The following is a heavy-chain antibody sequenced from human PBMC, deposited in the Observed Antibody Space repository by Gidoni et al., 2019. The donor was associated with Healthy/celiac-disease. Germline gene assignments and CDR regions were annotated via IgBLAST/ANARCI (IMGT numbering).Heavy chain of an antibody. CDR2: IIPIFGTA. J-gene: IGHJ6*03. V-gene: IGHV1-69*06. CDR1: GGTFRSYA. D-gene: IGHD2-15*01. CDR3: ARSHGGPPVYYYYMEV. Sequence: QVQLVQSRAELKQPGSSVKVSCKASGGTFRSYAISWARQAPGQGLEWMGGIIPIFGTANCAQKFQGRVTITADKTTSTAYMELSSLRSGDTAVYYCARSHGGPPVYYYYMEVWGKGTTVTVSS.